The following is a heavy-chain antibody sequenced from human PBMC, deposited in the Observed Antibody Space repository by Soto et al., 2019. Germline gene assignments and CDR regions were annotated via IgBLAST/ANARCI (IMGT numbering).Heavy chain of an antibody. J-gene: IGHJ4*02. CDR1: GFTFSNAW. CDR2: LKSKSDGGTS. V-gene: IGHV3-15*01. D-gene: IGHD6-13*01. Sequence: PGGSLRLSCAASGFTFSNAWMGWVRQAPGEGLEWVGRLKSKSDGGTSDYAAPVKGRFTISRDASKNTLYLQMNSLKTEDTAVYYCTTDFIADPGRFDYWGQGTLVTVS. CDR3: TTDFIADPGRFDY.